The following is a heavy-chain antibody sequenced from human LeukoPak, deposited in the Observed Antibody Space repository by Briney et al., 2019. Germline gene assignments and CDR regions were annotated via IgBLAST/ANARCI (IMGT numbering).Heavy chain of an antibody. J-gene: IGHJ6*02. CDR2: INPNSGGT. CDR1: GYTFTGYY. D-gene: IGHD6-13*01. Sequence: ASVKVSCKASGYTFTGYYMHWVRQAPGQGLEWMGWINPNSGGTNYAQKFQGRVIMTRDTSISTAYMELSRLRSDDTAVYYCAAAAPRPPYYYYGMDVWGQGATVTVSS. CDR3: AAAAPRPPYYYYGMDV. V-gene: IGHV1-2*02.